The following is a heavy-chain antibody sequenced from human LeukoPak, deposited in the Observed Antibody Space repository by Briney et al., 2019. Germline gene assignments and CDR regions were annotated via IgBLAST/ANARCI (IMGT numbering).Heavy chain of an antibody. CDR3: ARVGTVTERGGY. D-gene: IGHD4-17*01. CDR1: GFTFSSYS. Sequence: PGGSLRLSCAASGFTFSSYSMNWVRQAPGKGLEWVSSISSSSSYIYYADSVKGRFTISRDNAKNSLYLQMNSLRAEDTAVYYCARVGTVTERGGYWGQGTLVTVSS. J-gene: IGHJ4*02. V-gene: IGHV3-21*01. CDR2: ISSSSSYI.